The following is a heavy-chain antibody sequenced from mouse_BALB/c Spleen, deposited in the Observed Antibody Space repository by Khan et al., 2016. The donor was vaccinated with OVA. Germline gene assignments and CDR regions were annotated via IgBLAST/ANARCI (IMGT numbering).Heavy chain of an antibody. V-gene: IGHV3-6*02. CDR1: GYSITSGYR. J-gene: IGHJ1*01. D-gene: IGHD6-1*01. CDR3: ARGGAVVPYWYFDV. CDR2: ISYDGSN. Sequence: EVKLLESGPGLVKPSQSLSLTCSVTGYSITSGYRWNWIRQFPGNKLEWMGYISYDGSNNYNPSLKNRISIARDTSTNQFFLKLNSVTTEDTATYYCARGGAVVPYWYFDVWGAGTTVTVSS.